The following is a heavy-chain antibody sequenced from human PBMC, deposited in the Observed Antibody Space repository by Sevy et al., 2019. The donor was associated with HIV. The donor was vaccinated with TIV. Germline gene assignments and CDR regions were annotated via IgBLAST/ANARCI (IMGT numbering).Heavy chain of an antibody. CDR1: GFTFSKYS. J-gene: IGHJ4*02. Sequence: GGSLRLSCAASGFTFSKYSMSWVRQPPGKGLEWVSTLSFGCGEINHADSVKGRFTISRDISKNSLYLKMNNLRAGDTAVYYCAREGCTKPHDYWGQGTLVTVSS. CDR2: LSFGCGEI. CDR3: AREGCTKPHDY. D-gene: IGHD2-8*01. V-gene: IGHV3-23*01.